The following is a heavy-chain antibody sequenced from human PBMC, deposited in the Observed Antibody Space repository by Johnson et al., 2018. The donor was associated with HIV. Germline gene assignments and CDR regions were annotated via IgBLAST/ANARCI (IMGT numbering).Heavy chain of an antibody. CDR3: ARGDGTATTFGAFDF. CDR1: GFTFSSYA. D-gene: IGHD2/OR15-2a*01. J-gene: IGHJ3*01. Sequence: VQLVESGGGLVQPGGSLRLSCAASGFTFSSYAMSWVRQAPGKGLEWVSAISGSGTKPHYADSVKGRFTISRDNPRSTLYLQMNSLRPEDTAVYYCARGDGTATTFGAFDFGGQGTKVTVSS. CDR2: ISGSGTKP. V-gene: IGHV3-23*04.